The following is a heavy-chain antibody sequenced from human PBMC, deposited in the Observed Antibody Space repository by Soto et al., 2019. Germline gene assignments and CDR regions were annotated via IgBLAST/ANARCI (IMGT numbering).Heavy chain of an antibody. CDR3: AKPKDMGANDYKLDY. J-gene: IGHJ4*02. CDR1: GFTFSSYG. V-gene: IGHV3-30*18. D-gene: IGHD2-15*01. CDR2: ISNDGSNK. Sequence: QVQLVESGGGVVQPGRSLRLSCEASGFTFSSYGMHWVRQAPGKGLEWVAVISNDGSNKNYADSVKGRFTISRDNSKNTLYLQMNSLSSEDTAVYYCAKPKDMGANDYKLDYWGRGTLVTVSS.